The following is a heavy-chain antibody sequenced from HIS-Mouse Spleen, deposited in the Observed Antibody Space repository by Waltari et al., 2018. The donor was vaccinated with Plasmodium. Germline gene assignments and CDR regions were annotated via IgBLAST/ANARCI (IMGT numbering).Heavy chain of an antibody. D-gene: IGHD3-22*01. CDR3: AGTVGYYYDSSVYDY. V-gene: IGHV4-34*01. Sequence: QVQLQQWGAGLLKPSETLSLTCAVYGGSFSGYYWSWIRQPPGKGLEGIGENNNSGTTNSTPAPESRFTITVDPSKNHFSLKLSSGTAADTAVYYCAGTVGYYYDSSVYDYWGQGTLVTVSS. CDR2: NNNSGTT. J-gene: IGHJ4*02. CDR1: GGSFSGYY.